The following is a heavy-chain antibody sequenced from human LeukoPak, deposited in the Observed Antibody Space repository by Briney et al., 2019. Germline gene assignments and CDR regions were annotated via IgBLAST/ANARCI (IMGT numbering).Heavy chain of an antibody. CDR3: ARDLFEYSSTYDAFDI. V-gene: IGHV4-59*01. CDR2: IYYSGST. J-gene: IGHJ3*02. Sequence: SETLSLTCTVSGGSISSYYWSWIRQPPGKGLEWIGYIYYSGSTNYNPSLKSRVTISVDTSKNQFSLKLSSVTAADTAVYYCARDLFEYSSTYDAFDIWGQGTMVTVSS. CDR1: GGSISSYY. D-gene: IGHD6-6*01.